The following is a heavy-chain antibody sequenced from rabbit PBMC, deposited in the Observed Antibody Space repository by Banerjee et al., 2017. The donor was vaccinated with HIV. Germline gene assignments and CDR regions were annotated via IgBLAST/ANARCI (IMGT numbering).Heavy chain of an antibody. J-gene: IGHJ4*01. D-gene: IGHD1-1*01. V-gene: IGHV1S40*01. CDR2: IEPVFGVT. Sequence: QSLEESGGDLVKPGASLTLTCTASGFSFSSSYHMCWVRQAPGKGLEWIGYIEPVFGVTYYASWVNGRFTISSHNAQNTLYLQLNSLTAADTATYFCARGVADSSGLPTYYFNLWGQGTLVTVS. CDR1: GFSFSSSYH. CDR3: ARGVADSSGLPTYYFNL.